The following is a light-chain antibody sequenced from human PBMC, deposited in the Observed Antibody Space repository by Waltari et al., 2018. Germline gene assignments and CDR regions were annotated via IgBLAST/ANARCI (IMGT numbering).Light chain of an antibody. CDR1: QSFSTY. CDR3: QHRSNWPWT. CDR2: AAS. V-gene: IGKV3-11*01. Sequence: EIVLTQSPATLSLSPGERATLSRRASQSFSTYLAWYQQKPGQAPRLLIYAASNRATGIPARFSGSGSGTDFTLTISSLEPEDFAVYYCQHRSNWPWTFGQGTKVEIK. J-gene: IGKJ1*01.